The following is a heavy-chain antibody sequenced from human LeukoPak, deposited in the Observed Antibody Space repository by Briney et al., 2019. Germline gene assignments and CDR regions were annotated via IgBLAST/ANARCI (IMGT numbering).Heavy chain of an antibody. Sequence: PGGSLRLSCAVSGITLSNYGMSWVRQAPGKGLEWVAGISGSGGRTNYADAVKGRFTISRDNSQEIVYLQLDSLRVEDTALYYCGKTTVGYSSGRYPGWPVDYWGQGALVTVSS. CDR1: GITLSNYG. D-gene: IGHD2-15*01. CDR3: GKTTVGYSSGRYPGWPVDY. V-gene: IGHV3-23*01. CDR2: ISGSGGRT. J-gene: IGHJ4*02.